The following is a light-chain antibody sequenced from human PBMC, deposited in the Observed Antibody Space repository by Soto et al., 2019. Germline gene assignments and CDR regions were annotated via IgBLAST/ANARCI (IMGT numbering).Light chain of an antibody. Sequence: EIVLTQSPGTLSLSPGERATLSCRASQSVSSSYLAWYQQRPGQAPRLLIFGASYRATGIPDRFSGSGSGTDVTLNISRLDPEDFAVYYCHHYSSSPPEFTFGPGTKVDSK. CDR1: QSVSSSY. CDR3: HHYSSSPPEFT. J-gene: IGKJ3*01. V-gene: IGKV3-20*01. CDR2: GAS.